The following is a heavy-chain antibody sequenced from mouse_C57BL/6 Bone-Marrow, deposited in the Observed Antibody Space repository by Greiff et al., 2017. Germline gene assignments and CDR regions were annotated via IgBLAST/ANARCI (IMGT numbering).Heavy chain of an antibody. J-gene: IGHJ4*01. Sequence: EVQLQQSGPELVKPGDSVKISCKASGYSFTGHFMNWVMQSHGKSLEWIGRINPYNGDTFYNQKFKGKATLTVDKSSSTAHMELRSLTSEDSAVYYCARALITTVVMDYWGQGTSVTVSS. CDR1: GYSFTGHF. CDR3: ARALITTVVMDY. V-gene: IGHV1-20*01. D-gene: IGHD1-1*01. CDR2: INPYNGDT.